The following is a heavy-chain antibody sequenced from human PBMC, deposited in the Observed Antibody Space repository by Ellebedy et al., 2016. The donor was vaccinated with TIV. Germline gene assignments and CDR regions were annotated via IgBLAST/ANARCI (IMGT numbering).Heavy chain of an antibody. J-gene: IGHJ3*01. V-gene: IGHV1-69*13. Sequence: SVKVSCXASGGTFSSYAISWVRQAPGQGLEWMGGITPISSTTNYAQKFQGRVTITADESTSTAYMELSSLRSGDTAVYYCARVETWHYYNSGSYLFGDFDVWGQGTMVTVSS. CDR2: ITPISSTT. CDR1: GGTFSSYA. D-gene: IGHD3-10*01. CDR3: ARVETWHYYNSGSYLFGDFDV.